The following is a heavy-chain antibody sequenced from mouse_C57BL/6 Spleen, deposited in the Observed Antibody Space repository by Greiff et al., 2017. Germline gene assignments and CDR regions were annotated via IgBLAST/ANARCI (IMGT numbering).Heavy chain of an antibody. CDR3: ARSGHYYGSSYDWYFDV. CDR2: ISYSGST. V-gene: IGHV3-1*01. CDR1: GYSITSGYD. D-gene: IGHD1-1*01. J-gene: IGHJ1*03. Sequence: EVHLVESGPGMVKPSQSLSLTCTVTGYSITSGYDWHWIRHFPGNKLEWMGYISYSGSTNYNPPLKSRISITHDTSKNHFFLKLNSVTTEDTATYYCARSGHYYGSSYDWYFDVWGTGTTVTVSS.